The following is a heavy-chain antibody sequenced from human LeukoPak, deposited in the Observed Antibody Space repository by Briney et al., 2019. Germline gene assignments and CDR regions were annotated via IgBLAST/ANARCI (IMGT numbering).Heavy chain of an antibody. CDR1: GFTFSKYW. CDR3: ATKQWLAPPPDS. D-gene: IGHD6-19*01. V-gene: IGHV3-74*01. Sequence: GGSLRLSCAAPGFTFSKYWMHWVRHAPGKGLDSVSRINTDGTVTTYADSMKGRFTVSRDNADNTMFLQMNSVRDEDTAVYYCATKQWLAPPPDSWGQGTPVTVSS. CDR2: INTDGTVT. J-gene: IGHJ4*02.